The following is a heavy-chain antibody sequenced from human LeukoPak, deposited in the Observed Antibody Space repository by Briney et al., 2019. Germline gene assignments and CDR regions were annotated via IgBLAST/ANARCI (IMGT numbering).Heavy chain of an antibody. Sequence: GGSLRLSCAASGFTISDYWMHWVRQAPGKGLVWVSRSNSDGSSISYADSVKGRFTISRDIAKDTLYLQMNSLRDEDTGVYYCARDWSFDYWGQGTLVTVSS. CDR2: SNSDGSSI. CDR1: GFTISDYW. J-gene: IGHJ4*02. D-gene: IGHD2-8*02. V-gene: IGHV3-74*01. CDR3: ARDWSFDY.